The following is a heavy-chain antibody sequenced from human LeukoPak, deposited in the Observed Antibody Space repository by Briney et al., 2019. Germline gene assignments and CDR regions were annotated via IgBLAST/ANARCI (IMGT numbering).Heavy chain of an antibody. Sequence: TGGSLRLSCAASGFTFSSYAMHWVRQAPGKGLEWVAVISYDGSNKYYADSVKGRFTISRDNSKNTLYLQMYSLRAEDTAVYYCARKGVFRYYYYGMDVWGQGTTVTVSS. CDR2: ISYDGSNK. D-gene: IGHD6-13*01. CDR1: GFTFSSYA. V-gene: IGHV3-30*04. CDR3: ARKGVFRYYYYGMDV. J-gene: IGHJ6*02.